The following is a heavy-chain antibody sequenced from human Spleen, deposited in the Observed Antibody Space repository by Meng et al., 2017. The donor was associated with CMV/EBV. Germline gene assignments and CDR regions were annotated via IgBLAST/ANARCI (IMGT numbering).Heavy chain of an antibody. Sequence: GESLKISCAASGFTFSSYEMNWVRQAPGKGLEWVSYISSSGSSIYYADSVKGRFTISRDNAKSSLYLQMTSLRAEDTAVYYCARSPPLGDLPLDYWGQGTLVTVSS. CDR3: ARSPPLGDLPLDY. J-gene: IGHJ4*02. D-gene: IGHD3-16*01. CDR2: ISSSGSSI. CDR1: GFTFSSYE. V-gene: IGHV3-48*03.